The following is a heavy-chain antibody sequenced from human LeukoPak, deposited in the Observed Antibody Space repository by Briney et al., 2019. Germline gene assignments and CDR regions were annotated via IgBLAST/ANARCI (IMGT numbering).Heavy chain of an antibody. CDR3: AREVGYYDFWSGYYFDY. Sequence: PSETLSLTCTVSGGSISSYFWSWIRQPPGKGLEWIGYIYTSGSTNYNPSLKSRVTMSVDTSKNQFSLKLSSVTAADTAVYYCAREVGYYDFWSGYYFDYWGQGTLVTVSS. D-gene: IGHD3-3*01. CDR1: GGSISSYF. J-gene: IGHJ4*02. V-gene: IGHV4-4*08. CDR2: IYTSGST.